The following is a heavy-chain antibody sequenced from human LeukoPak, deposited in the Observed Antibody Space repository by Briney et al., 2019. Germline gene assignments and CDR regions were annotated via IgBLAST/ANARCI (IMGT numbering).Heavy chain of an antibody. CDR3: ASRCSYDPDVDAFDI. V-gene: IGHV5-51*01. CDR2: IYPGDSDT. CDR1: GYSFTSYW. D-gene: IGHD5-18*01. Sequence: GESLKISCKGSGYSFTSYWIGWVRQMPGKGLEWMGIIYPGDSDTRYSPSFQGQVTISADKSISTAYLQWSSLKASDTAMYYCASRCSYDPDVDAFDIWGQGTMVTVSS. J-gene: IGHJ3*02.